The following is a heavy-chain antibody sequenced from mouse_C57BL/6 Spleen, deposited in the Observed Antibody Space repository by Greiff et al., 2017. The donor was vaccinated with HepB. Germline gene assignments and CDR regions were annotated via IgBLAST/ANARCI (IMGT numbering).Heavy chain of an antibody. D-gene: IGHD2-12*01. V-gene: IGHV1-53*01. Sequence: VQLQQPGPELVKPGASVKLSCKASGYTFTSYWMHWVKQRPGQGLEWIGNINPSNGGTNYNEKFKSKATLTVDKSSSTAYMQLSSLTSEDSAVYDCAREEIRRYFDYWGQGTTLTVSS. CDR3: AREEIRRYFDY. J-gene: IGHJ2*01. CDR2: INPSNGGT. CDR1: GYTFTSYW.